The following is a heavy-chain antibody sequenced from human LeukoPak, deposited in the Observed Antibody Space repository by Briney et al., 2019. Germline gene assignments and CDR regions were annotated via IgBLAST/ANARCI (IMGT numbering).Heavy chain of an antibody. Sequence: ASVKVSCKASGYSFAGFYIHWVRQAPGQGLEWVGWINPKSGITDYAQKFQGRLSMTSDTSISTAYMELSGLTSDDTAAYLCARAYYESYELTWGQGTMVTVSS. J-gene: IGHJ3*01. CDR2: INPKSGIT. CDR1: GYSFAGFY. CDR3: ARAYYESYELT. V-gene: IGHV1-2*02. D-gene: IGHD1-26*01.